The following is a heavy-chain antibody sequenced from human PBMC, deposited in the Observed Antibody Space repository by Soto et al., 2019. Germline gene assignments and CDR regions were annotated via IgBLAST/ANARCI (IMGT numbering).Heavy chain of an antibody. CDR2: IYYSGST. CDR1: GGSISSYY. J-gene: IGHJ6*02. D-gene: IGHD1-26*01. V-gene: IGHV4-59*01. Sequence: SEILSLTCTVSGGSISSYYWRWIRQPPGKGLEWIGYIYYSGSTNYNPSLKSRVTISVDTSKNQFSLKLSSVTAADTAVYYCARWVGRYYYYYGMDVWGQGTTVTVSS. CDR3: ARWVGRYYYYYGMDV.